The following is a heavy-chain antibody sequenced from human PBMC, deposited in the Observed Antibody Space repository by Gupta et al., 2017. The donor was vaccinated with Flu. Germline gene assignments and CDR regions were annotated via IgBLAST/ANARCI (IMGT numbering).Heavy chain of an antibody. J-gene: IGHJ5*02. CDR3: AREKFCSTASCYRWFDP. CDR1: GYTFTDYY. D-gene: IGHD2-2*02. CDR2: VNPHSGST. V-gene: IGHV1-2*06. Sequence: VQLVQSGTDVKKPGASLKVSCEASGYTFTDYYNHWVRQAPGQGLEWMGRVNPHSGSTNFEQKFQGRVTLAMDTSISTAYMELTRLRSDDTAVYYCAREKFCSTASCYRWFDPWGQGTLVIVSS.